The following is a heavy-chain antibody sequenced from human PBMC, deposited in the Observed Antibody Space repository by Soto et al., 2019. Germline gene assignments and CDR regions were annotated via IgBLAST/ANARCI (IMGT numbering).Heavy chain of an antibody. J-gene: IGHJ6*02. CDR3: ASLFHCSSTSCYYYYGMDV. CDR1: GGSISSSSYY. V-gene: IGHV4-39*01. D-gene: IGHD2-2*01. CDR2: IFYSGST. Sequence: SETLSLTCTVSGGSISSSSYYWGWIRQPPGKGLEWIGSIFYSGSTYYNPSLKSRVTISVDTSKNQFSLKLSSVTAADTAVYYCASLFHCSSTSCYYYYGMDVWGQGTTVTVSS.